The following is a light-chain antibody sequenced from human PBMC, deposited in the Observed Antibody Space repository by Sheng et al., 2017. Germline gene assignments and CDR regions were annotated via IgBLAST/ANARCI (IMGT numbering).Light chain of an antibody. V-gene: IGKV1-39*01. CDR3: QQSFNTTWT. CDR2: GAS. Sequence: DIQMTQSPSSLSASVGDRVTITCRASQSIRSYLNWYQQKPGKAPKLLIYGASSLQSGVPSRFSGSGSGTDFTLTISRLQPEDFASYYCQQSFNTTWTFGQGTKVEIK. J-gene: IGKJ1*01. CDR1: QSIRSY.